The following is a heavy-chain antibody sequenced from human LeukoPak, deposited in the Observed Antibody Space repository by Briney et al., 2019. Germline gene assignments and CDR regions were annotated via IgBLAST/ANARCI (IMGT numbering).Heavy chain of an antibody. CDR2: ISWNSGSI. CDR3: ARDKVEDSSGWYWFDP. V-gene: IGHV3-9*01. J-gene: IGHJ5*02. D-gene: IGHD6-19*01. CDR1: GFTFVDYA. Sequence: PGRSLRLSCAASGFTFVDYAMHWVRQAPGKGLEWVSGISWNSGSIGYADSVKGRFTISRDNAKNSLYLQMNSLRAEDTALYYCARDKVEDSSGWYWFDPWGQGTLVTVSS.